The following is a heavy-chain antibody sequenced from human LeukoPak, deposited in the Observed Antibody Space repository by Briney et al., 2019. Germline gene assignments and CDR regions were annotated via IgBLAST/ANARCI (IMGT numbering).Heavy chain of an antibody. V-gene: IGHV1-2*02. CDR2: INPNSGDT. Sequence: ASVKVSCKASGYTFTGYYMHWVRQAPGQGLEWMGWINPNSGDTNYAQKFQGRVTMTRDTSINTAYMELGRLRSDDTAMYYCARGDIVVIITPDFDYWGQGTLVTVSS. D-gene: IGHD3-22*01. J-gene: IGHJ4*02. CDR1: GYTFTGYY. CDR3: ARGDIVVIITPDFDY.